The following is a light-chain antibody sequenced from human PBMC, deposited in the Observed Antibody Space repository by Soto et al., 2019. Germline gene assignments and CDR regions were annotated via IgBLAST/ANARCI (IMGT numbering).Light chain of an antibody. CDR2: GAS. J-gene: IGKJ1*01. CDR3: QQYTIWPTWT. CDR1: QSGSSN. V-gene: IGKV3-15*01. Sequence: EIVMTQSPATVSVSPGERATLSCTASQSGSSNLAWYQQKPGQAPRLLIYGASTRATGIPARFSGSGSGTELTLTINSLQSEDFAVYYCQQYTIWPTWTFGQGTKVEIK.